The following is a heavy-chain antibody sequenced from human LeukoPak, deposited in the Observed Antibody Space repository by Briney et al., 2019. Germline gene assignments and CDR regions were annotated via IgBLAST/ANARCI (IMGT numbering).Heavy chain of an antibody. J-gene: IGHJ4*02. CDR1: GGTFSSYA. D-gene: IGHD3-22*01. CDR2: IIPIFGTA. Sequence: ASVKVSCKASGGTFSSYAISWVRQAPGQGLEWMGGIIPIFGTANYAQKFQGRVTITTDESTSTAYMELSRLRSDDTAVYYCARDRLINYYDSSGYYFDYWGQGTLVTVSS. CDR3: ARDRLINYYDSSGYYFDY. V-gene: IGHV1-69*05.